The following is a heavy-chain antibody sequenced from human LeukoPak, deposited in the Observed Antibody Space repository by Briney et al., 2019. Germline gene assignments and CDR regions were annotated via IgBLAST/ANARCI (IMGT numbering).Heavy chain of an antibody. V-gene: IGHV3-30*02. CDR3: ARGQFQYCSSTSCYKLDY. Sequence: GGSLRLSCAASGFTFSSYGMHWVRQAPGKGLEWVAFIRYDGSNKYYADSVKGRFTISRDNSKNTLYLQMNSLRAEDTAVYYCARGQFQYCSSTSCYKLDYWGQGTLVTVSS. CDR2: IRYDGSNK. CDR1: GFTFSSYG. D-gene: IGHD2-2*01. J-gene: IGHJ4*02.